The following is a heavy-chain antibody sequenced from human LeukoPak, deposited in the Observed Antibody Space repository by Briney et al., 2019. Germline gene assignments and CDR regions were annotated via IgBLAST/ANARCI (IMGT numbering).Heavy chain of an antibody. CDR2: INIDGATT. CDR3: ARETAVSGGIFFDY. D-gene: IGHD3-9*01. CDR1: GFTFSNYW. J-gene: IGHJ4*02. V-gene: IGHV3-74*01. Sequence: QPGGSLRLSCAASGFTFSNYWLDWVRQAPGKGLVWVSRINIDGATTTYADSVRGRFTVSRDNAQNTLWLQMNSLRAEDTALYYCARETAVSGGIFFDYWGQGTLVTVSS.